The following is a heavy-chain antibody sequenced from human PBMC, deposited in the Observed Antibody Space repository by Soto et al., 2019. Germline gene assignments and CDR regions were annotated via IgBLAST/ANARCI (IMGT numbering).Heavy chain of an antibody. CDR3: ASFYSDYDFWSGYSKWFDP. D-gene: IGHD3-3*01. V-gene: IGHV4-31*03. CDR2: IYYSGST. J-gene: IGHJ5*02. Sequence: SETLSLTCTVSGGSISSGGYYWSWIRQHPGRGLEWIGYIYYSGSTYYNPSLKSRVTISVDTSKNQFSLKLSSVTAADTAVYYCASFYSDYDFWSGYSKWFDPWGQGTLVTVS. CDR1: GGSISSGGYY.